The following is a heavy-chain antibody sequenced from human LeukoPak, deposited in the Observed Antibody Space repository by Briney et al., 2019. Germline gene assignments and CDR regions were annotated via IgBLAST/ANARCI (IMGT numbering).Heavy chain of an antibody. CDR1: GGSISSYY. CDR3: AREDTGGLDY. CDR2: IYYSGST. Sequence: SETLSLTCTVSGGSISSYYWSWIRQPPGKGLEWIGYIYYSGSTNYNPSLKSRVTISVDRSKNQFSLKLSSVTAADTAVYYCAREDTGGLDYWGQGILVTVSP. D-gene: IGHD2-8*02. V-gene: IGHV4-59*12. J-gene: IGHJ4*02.